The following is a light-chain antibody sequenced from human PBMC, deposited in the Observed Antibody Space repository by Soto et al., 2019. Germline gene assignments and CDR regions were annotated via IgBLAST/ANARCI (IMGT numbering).Light chain of an antibody. CDR2: VVL. J-gene: IGKJ4*01. CDR3: QPYDQLPIT. V-gene: IGKV1-33*01. Sequence: DIQMTQAASSLPASVGDTVTISCQASQDISKYLNWFQQKPGKAPKLLIYVVLNVETGVPSRFSGRGSGTDFTLIISNLQPEDVATCYCQPYDQLPITFGGGTKVDI. CDR1: QDISKY.